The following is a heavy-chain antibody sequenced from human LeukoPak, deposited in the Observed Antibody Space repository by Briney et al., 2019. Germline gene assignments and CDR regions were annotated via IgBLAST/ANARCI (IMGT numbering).Heavy chain of an antibody. V-gene: IGHV1-69*01. D-gene: IGHD3-9*01. CDR1: GGTLSDYV. CDR3: ATYDVLTGFEY. CDR2: IIPLKGTS. Sequence: SVKVSCKASGGTLSDYVISWVRQAPGHGLEWMGGIIPLKGTSKLTQKLQDRATISADGSTNTVYMEVRSLRSEDTALYYCATYDVLTGFEYWGQGTLVIVSS. J-gene: IGHJ4*02.